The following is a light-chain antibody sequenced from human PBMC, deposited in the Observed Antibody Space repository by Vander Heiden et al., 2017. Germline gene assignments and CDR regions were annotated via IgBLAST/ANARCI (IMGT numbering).Light chain of an antibody. CDR1: QSLLYSNGYNY. CDR2: LGS. CDR3: MQALQTPIT. V-gene: IGKV2-28*01. J-gene: IGKJ5*01. Sequence: IATIQSPLSLLVTPGEPASISCRSSQSLLYSNGYNYLEWYLQKPGQSPQLLIYLGSNRASGVPDRFSGSGSGTDFTLKISRVEAEDVGVYYCMQALQTPITFGQGTRLEIK.